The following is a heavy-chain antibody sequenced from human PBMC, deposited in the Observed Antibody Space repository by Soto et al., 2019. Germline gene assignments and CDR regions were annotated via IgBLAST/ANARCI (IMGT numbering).Heavy chain of an antibody. CDR2: IYFRGTT. CDR3: AGGGIAEAGTSVNSFVP. V-gene: IGHV4-59*01. Sequence: SETLSLTCTVSGGSISPYYWSWIRQSPGKGLEWLGYIYFRGTTNYNPSLKSRLTLSVDTSKNQFSLNLMAVTAADTAVYYCAGGGIAEAGTSVNSFVPSGQGVLVTASS. J-gene: IGHJ5*02. D-gene: IGHD6-13*01. CDR1: GGSISPYY.